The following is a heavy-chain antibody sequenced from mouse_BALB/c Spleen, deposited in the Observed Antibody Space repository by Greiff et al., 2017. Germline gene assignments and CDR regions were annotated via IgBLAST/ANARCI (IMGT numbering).Heavy chain of an antibody. V-gene: IGHV5-6*01. D-gene: IGHD2-4*01. J-gene: IGHJ2*01. CDR2: ISSGGSYT. Sequence: EVQGVESGGDLVKPGGSLKLSCAASGFTFSSYGMSWVRQTPDKRLEWVATISSGGSYTYYPDSVKGRFTISRDNAKNTLYLQMSSLKSEDTAMYYCARQTDDYDDYFDYWGQGTTLTVSS. CDR1: GFTFSSYG. CDR3: ARQTDDYDDYFDY.